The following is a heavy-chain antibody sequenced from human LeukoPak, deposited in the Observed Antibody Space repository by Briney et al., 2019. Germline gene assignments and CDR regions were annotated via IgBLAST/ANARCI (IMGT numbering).Heavy chain of an antibody. CDR2: ISAYNGNT. Sequence: ASVKVSCKASGYTFTSYGISWVRQAPGQGLEWMGWISAYNGNTNYAQKLQGRVPMTTDTSTSTAYMELRSLRSDDTAVYYCARGVYGDYENWFDPWGQGTLVTVSS. CDR3: ARGVYGDYENWFDP. CDR1: GYTFTSYG. V-gene: IGHV1-18*01. J-gene: IGHJ5*02. D-gene: IGHD4-17*01.